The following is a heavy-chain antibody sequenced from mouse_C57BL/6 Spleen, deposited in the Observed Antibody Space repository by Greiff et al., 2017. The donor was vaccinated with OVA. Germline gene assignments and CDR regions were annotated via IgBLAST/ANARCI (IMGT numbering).Heavy chain of an antibody. CDR3: ARSDGYLWYFDV. D-gene: IGHD2-3*01. Sequence: QVQLKQPGPGLLGPGSSVNLSCKPSGSPFPGSWLDWVKRGPGQGFEWIVNIYPSDSETHYNQKFKDKATLTVDKSSSTAYMQLSSLTSEDSAVYYCARSDGYLWYFDVWGTGTTVTVSS. V-gene: IGHV1-61*01. J-gene: IGHJ1*03. CDR2: IYPSDSET. CDR1: GSPFPGSW.